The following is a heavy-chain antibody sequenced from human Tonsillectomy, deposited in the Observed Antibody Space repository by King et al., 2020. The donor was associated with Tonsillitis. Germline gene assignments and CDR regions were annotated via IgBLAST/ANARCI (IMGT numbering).Heavy chain of an antibody. J-gene: IGHJ6*02. CDR1: GYTFTGYY. V-gene: IGHV1-2*04. D-gene: IGHD3-3*01. CDR2: VNPHSGDT. Sequence: VQLVESGAEVKKPGASVQVSCKTSGYTFTGYYIHWVRQAPGQGLEWMGWVNPHSGDTNYAQKFQGWVTMTSDPSISTVYMELNRLKADDTAVYYCARDGYVFWSGYYLSGGMDVWGQGTTVTVSS. CDR3: ARDGYVFWSGYYLSGGMDV.